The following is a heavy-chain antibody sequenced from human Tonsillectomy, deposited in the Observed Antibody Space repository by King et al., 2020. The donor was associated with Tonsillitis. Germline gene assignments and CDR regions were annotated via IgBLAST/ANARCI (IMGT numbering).Heavy chain of an antibody. Sequence: QLQESGPGLVKPSETLSLTCAVSGYSISSGYYWGWIRQPPGKGLEWIGSIYHSGSTYYNPSLKSRVTISVDTSKNQFSLKLSSVTAADTAVYSCASSVHYYDSSGYYDNYGMDVWGQGTTVTVSS. D-gene: IGHD3-22*01. CDR3: ASSVHYYDSSGYYDNYGMDV. J-gene: IGHJ6*02. CDR2: IYHSGST. V-gene: IGHV4-38-2*01. CDR1: GYSISSGYY.